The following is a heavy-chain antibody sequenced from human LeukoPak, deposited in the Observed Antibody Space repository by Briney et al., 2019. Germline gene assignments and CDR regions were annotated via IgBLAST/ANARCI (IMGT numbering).Heavy chain of an antibody. Sequence: SQTLSLTCAISGDSVSGGSAGWNWIRQSPSRGLEWLGRIYYRSKWYSDYAISVKSRITINPDTSRNQFSLQLNSVTHDDTAVYYCTGGGLVRGSLHWFDPWGQGTMVTVSS. CDR1: GDSVSGGSAG. J-gene: IGHJ5*02. CDR2: IYYRSKWYS. CDR3: TGGGLVRGSLHWFDP. D-gene: IGHD3-10*01. V-gene: IGHV6-1*01.